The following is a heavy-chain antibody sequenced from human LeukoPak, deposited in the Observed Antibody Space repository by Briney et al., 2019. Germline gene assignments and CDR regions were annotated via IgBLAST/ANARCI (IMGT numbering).Heavy chain of an antibody. CDR1: GYTLTELS. V-gene: IGHV1-24*01. CDR2: FDPEDGET. D-gene: IGHD3-22*01. J-gene: IGHJ3*02. Sequence: ASVKVSCKVSGYTLTELSMHWVRQAPGKGLEWMGGFDPEDGETIYAQKFQGRVTMTEDTSTDTAYMELSSLRSEDTAVYYCATPSKYYYDSSGYYYAFDIWGQGTMVTVSS. CDR3: ATPSKYYYDSSGYYYAFDI.